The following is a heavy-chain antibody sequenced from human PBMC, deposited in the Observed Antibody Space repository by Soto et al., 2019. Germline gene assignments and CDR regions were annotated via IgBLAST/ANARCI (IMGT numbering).Heavy chain of an antibody. CDR1: GGSISSYY. CDR3: ARVVAAGRIYYYYGMDV. J-gene: IGHJ6*02. V-gene: IGHV4-59*01. CDR2: IYYSGST. D-gene: IGHD6-13*01. Sequence: PSEPLCLTCTVSGGSISSYYWSWIRQPPGKGLEWIGYIYYSGSTNYNPSLKSRVTISVDTSKNQFSLKLSSVTAADTAVYYCARVVAAGRIYYYYGMDVWGQGTTVTVSS.